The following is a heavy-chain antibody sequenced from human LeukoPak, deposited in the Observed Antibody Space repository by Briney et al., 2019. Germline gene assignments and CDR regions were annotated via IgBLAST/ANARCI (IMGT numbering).Heavy chain of an antibody. CDR1: GGSISNYY. D-gene: IGHD2-8*01. Sequence: SETLSLTCTVSGGSISNYYWSWIRQPPGKGLEWIGYIYYTGNTNYNPSLKSRVTTSVDTYKNQFSLKLSSVTAADTAVYYCARGTDRMGYFFDYWGQGTPVTVSS. CDR3: ARGTDRMGYFFDY. CDR2: IYYTGNT. J-gene: IGHJ4*02. V-gene: IGHV4-59*01.